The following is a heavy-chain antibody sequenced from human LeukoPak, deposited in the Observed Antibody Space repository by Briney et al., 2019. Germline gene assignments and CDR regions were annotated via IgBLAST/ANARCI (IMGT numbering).Heavy chain of an antibody. CDR3: ASYMVRGALFDY. CDR1: GFTFSRYA. Sequence: GGSLRLSWAASGFTFSRYAMRWVRQAPGEGLEGVSAISGSGGSTYYADSVKGRFTISRDNSKNTLYLQMNSLRAEDTAVYYCASYMVRGALFDYWGQGTLVTVSS. D-gene: IGHD3-10*01. CDR2: ISGSGGST. V-gene: IGHV3-23*01. J-gene: IGHJ4*02.